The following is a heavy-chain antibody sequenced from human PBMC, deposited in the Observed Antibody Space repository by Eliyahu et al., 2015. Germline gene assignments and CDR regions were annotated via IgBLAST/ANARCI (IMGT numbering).Heavy chain of an antibody. CDR2: LGPRGGG. D-gene: IGHD1-26*01. CDR1: GGSLDSDDW. J-gene: IGHJ6*02. V-gene: IGHV4-4*02. Sequence: QVLLQESGPTVVKPSGTLSLICTVSGGSLDSDDWWSWVRHSPATGLEVPGGLGPRGGGPPNPSLLSRFTISVDRARSRVSLTLTSVTAADTAIYYCARARYSATSYFGMDIWGQGTTVIVSS. CDR3: ARARYSATSYFGMDI.